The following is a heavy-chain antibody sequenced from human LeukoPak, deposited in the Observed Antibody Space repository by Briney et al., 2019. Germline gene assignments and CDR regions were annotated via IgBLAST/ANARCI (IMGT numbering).Heavy chain of an antibody. J-gene: IGHJ4*02. CDR3: ARAKGYNWNYDY. D-gene: IGHD1-7*01. CDR1: GGSISSYY. CDR2: IYYSGST. V-gene: IGHV4-59*01. Sequence: SETLSLTCTVSGGSISSYYWSWIRQPPGKGLEWIGYIYYSGSTNYNPSLKSRDTISVDTSKNQFSLKLSSVTAADTAVYYCARAKGYNWNYDYWGQGTLVTVSS.